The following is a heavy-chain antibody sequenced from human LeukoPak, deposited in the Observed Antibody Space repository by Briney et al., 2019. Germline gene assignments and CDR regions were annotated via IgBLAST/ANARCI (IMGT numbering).Heavy chain of an antibody. CDR1: GGSISNYY. J-gene: IGHJ4*02. CDR2: ISNIGKT. CDR3: ARGWYKSGWYTLDY. D-gene: IGHD6-19*01. V-gene: IGHV4-59*01. Sequence: SETLFLTCTVSGGSISNYYWGWIRQPPGEGLEWIGSISNIGKTNFNPSLKSRGTISVDTSRNHFSLNLSSVTAADTAVYYCARGWYKSGWYTLDYWGQGTLVTVSS.